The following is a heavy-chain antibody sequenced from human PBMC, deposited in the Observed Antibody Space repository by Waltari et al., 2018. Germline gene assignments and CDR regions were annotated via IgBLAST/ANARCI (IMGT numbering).Heavy chain of an antibody. J-gene: IGHJ2*01. CDR1: GFTFSTYS. D-gene: IGHD1-26*01. Sequence: EVHLLESGGGLVQPGGSLRLSCAASGFTFSTYSMTWVRQAPGKGLEWVSVIYTGVSTTFYADSVKGRFTISRDNSKNTLYLQMSSLRAEDTAVYYCAKVQGPATSYWYFDLWGRGTLVTVSS. CDR3: AKVQGPATSYWYFDL. CDR2: IYTGVSTT. V-gene: IGHV3-23*03.